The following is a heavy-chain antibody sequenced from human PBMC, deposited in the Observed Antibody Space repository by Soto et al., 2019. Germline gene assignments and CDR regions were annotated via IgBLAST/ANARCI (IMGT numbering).Heavy chain of an antibody. J-gene: IGHJ6*02. Sequence: QVQLVQSGAEVKKPGASVKVSCKASGYTFTGYYMHWVRQAPGQGLEWMGWINPNSGGTNYAQKFQGWVTMTRDTSISTAYMELSRLRSDDTAVYYCARDEQGGLRLNYYYGMDVWGQGTTVTVSS. V-gene: IGHV1-2*04. D-gene: IGHD3-16*01. CDR1: GYTFTGYY. CDR3: ARDEQGGLRLNYYYGMDV. CDR2: INPNSGGT.